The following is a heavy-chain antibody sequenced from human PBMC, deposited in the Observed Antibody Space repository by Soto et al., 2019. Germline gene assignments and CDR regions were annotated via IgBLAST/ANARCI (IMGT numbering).Heavy chain of an antibody. V-gene: IGHV1-46*01. CDR1: GYTFTIYY. CDR2: INPSGGST. D-gene: IGHD2-2*01. CDR3: ARGDIGVSSQYYYYYGMDV. J-gene: IGHJ6*02. Sequence: ASVKVSCKASGYTFTIYYMHGVLQSPLQWLEWMGIINPSGGSTSYAQKFQGRVTMTRDTSTSTVYMELSRLRSEDTAVYYCARGDIGVSSQYYYYYGMDVWGQGTTVTVSS.